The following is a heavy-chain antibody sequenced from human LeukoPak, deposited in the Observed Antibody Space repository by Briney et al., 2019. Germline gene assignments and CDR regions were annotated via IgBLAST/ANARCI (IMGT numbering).Heavy chain of an antibody. V-gene: IGHV3-23*01. J-gene: IGHJ4*02. Sequence: RGSLRLSCAASGFTFSSYAMSWVRQAPGKGLEWVSAISGSGGSTYYADSVKGRFTISRDNPKNTLYLQVNGLRAEDTAVYYCAKNSGSYYRPLDYWSQGTLVTVSS. CDR1: GFTFSSYA. CDR3: AKNSGSYYRPLDY. D-gene: IGHD1-26*01. CDR2: ISGSGGST.